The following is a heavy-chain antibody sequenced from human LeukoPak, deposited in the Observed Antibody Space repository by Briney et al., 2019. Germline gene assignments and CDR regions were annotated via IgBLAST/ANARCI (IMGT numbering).Heavy chain of an antibody. Sequence: SETLSLTCTVSGGSISSSSYSWGWIRLPPGKGLEWIGSIYFSGSTYYNPSLKSRVTISVDTSKNQFSLKLSSVTAADTAVYYCARHDSSGYYGDYWGQGTLVTVSS. CDR2: IYFSGST. CDR3: ARHDSSGYYGDY. J-gene: IGHJ4*02. D-gene: IGHD3-22*01. V-gene: IGHV4-39*01. CDR1: GGSISSSSYS.